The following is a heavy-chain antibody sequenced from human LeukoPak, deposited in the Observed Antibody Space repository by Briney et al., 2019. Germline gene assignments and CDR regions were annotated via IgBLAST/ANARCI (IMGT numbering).Heavy chain of an antibody. CDR2: IKQDGSEK. D-gene: IGHD3-16*02. Sequence: PGGSLRLSCAASGFTFSSYWMSCVRQAPGKGLEWVANIKQDGSEKYYVDSVKGRFTISRDNAKNSLYLQMNSLRAEDTAVYYCARDHYDYVWGSYRQLGNDYWGQGTLVTVSS. CDR3: ARDHYDYVWGSYRQLGNDY. CDR1: GFTFSSYW. V-gene: IGHV3-7*01. J-gene: IGHJ4*02.